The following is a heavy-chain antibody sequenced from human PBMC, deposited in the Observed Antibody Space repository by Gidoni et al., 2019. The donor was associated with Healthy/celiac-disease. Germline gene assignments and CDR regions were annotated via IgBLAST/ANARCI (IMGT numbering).Heavy chain of an antibody. V-gene: IGHV3-21*01. CDR1: GFTFSSYS. Sequence: EVQLVESGGGLVKPGGSLRLSCAASGFTFSSYSMNWVRQAPGKGLEWVSAISSSSSYIYYADSVKGRFTISRDNAKNSLYLQMNSLRAEETAVYYCARDLRRYCSGGSCYGGGNYWGQGTLVTVSS. J-gene: IGHJ4*02. CDR3: ARDLRRYCSGGSCYGGGNY. CDR2: ISSSSSYI. D-gene: IGHD2-15*01.